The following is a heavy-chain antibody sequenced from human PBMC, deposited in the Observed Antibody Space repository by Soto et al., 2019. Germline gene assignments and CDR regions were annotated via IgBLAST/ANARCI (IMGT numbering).Heavy chain of an antibody. CDR3: ARPGPARIPMVRGVIGPLGY. CDR1: GGTFSSYA. Sequence: QVQLVQSGAEVKKPVSSVNVSCKASGGTFSSYAISWVRQSPGQGLEWMGGIIPLCGTANYAQKFQGSVTLTADESTITDYMELSSLRSEDTAVYSCARPGPARIPMVRGVIGPLGYWGQVTLVTVSS. D-gene: IGHD3-10*01. CDR2: IIPLCGTA. V-gene: IGHV1-69*01. J-gene: IGHJ4*02.